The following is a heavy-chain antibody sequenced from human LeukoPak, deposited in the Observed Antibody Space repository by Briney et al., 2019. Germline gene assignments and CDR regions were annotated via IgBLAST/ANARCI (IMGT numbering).Heavy chain of an antibody. CDR2: ISSSRSTI. CDR3: ASRSSWLGY. CDR1: GFTFSSYS. Sequence: GGSLRLSCAASGFTFSSYSMNWVRRAPGKGLEWVSYISSSRSTIFYADSVKGRFTISRDNSKNTLYLQMNSLRAEDTAVYYCASRSSWLGYWGQGTLVTVSS. J-gene: IGHJ4*02. D-gene: IGHD6-13*01. V-gene: IGHV3-48*01.